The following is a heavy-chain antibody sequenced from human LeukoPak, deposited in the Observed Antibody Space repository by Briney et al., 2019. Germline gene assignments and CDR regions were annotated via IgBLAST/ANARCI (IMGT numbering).Heavy chain of an antibody. CDR3: AKVLYSSSWIDYYYYGMDV. CDR1: GFTFSNHA. Sequence: RTGGSLRLSCAASGFTFSNHAMSWVRQAPGKGLEWVAVISDSGGSTYYADSVKGRFTISRDNSKNTLYLQMNSLRAEDTAVYYCAKVLYSSSWIDYYYYGMDVWGQGTTVTVSS. V-gene: IGHV3-23*01. D-gene: IGHD6-13*01. CDR2: ISDSGGST. J-gene: IGHJ6*02.